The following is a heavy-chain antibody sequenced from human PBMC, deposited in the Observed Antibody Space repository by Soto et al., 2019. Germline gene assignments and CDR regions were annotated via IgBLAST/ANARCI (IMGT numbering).Heavy chain of an antibody. CDR2: INAGNGNT. CDR1: GYTFTSYA. V-gene: IGHV1-3*01. CDR3: ARGIAAAATRVAS. J-gene: IGHJ4*02. Sequence: ASVKVSCKASGYTFTSYAMHWVRQAPGQRLEWMGWINAGNGNTKYSQKFQGRVTITRDTSASTAYMELSSLRSEDTAVYYCARGIAAAATRVASWGQGTLVTSPQ. D-gene: IGHD6-13*01.